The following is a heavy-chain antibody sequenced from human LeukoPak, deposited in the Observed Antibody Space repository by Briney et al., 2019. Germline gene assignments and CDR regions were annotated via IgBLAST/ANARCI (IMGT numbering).Heavy chain of an antibody. CDR2: INAGNGNT. CDR3: ARKTAADPFDY. Sequence: ASLKDSSQASGYTFTRYAKHWGRPATRQRLETIGWINAGNGNTKYSQKFQGRVTITRDTSASTAYMELSSLRSEDTAVYYCARKTAADPFDYWGQGTLVTVSS. CDR1: GYTFTRYA. D-gene: IGHD6-13*01. V-gene: IGHV1-3*01. J-gene: IGHJ4*02.